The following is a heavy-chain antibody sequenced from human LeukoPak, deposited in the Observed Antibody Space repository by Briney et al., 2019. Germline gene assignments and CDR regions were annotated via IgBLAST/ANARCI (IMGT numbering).Heavy chain of an antibody. J-gene: IGHJ6*03. CDR2: ISAYNGNT. CDR3: ARPTGYSYGALHYYYMDV. CDR1: GYTFTSYG. V-gene: IGHV1-18*01. Sequence: ASVKVSCKASGYTFTSYGISWVRQAPGQGLEWMGWISAYNGNTNYAQKLQGRVTMTTDTSTSTAYMDMRSLRSDDTAVYYCARPTGYSYGALHYYYMDVWGKGTTVTVSS. D-gene: IGHD5-18*01.